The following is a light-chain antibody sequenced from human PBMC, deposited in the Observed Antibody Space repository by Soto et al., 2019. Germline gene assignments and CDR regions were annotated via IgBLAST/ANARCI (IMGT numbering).Light chain of an antibody. V-gene: IGKV3-15*01. Sequence: EIVMTQSPATLSVSPGERATLSCRASQSVSSNLAWYQQQPGQAPRLLIYSASTRATGITARFSGSGSGTELALTSSILQSEVFAVYYCQQYNYWPYFSWTVGQWTKVEIK. J-gene: IGKJ1*01. CDR1: QSVSSN. CDR3: QQYNYWPYFSWT. CDR2: SAS.